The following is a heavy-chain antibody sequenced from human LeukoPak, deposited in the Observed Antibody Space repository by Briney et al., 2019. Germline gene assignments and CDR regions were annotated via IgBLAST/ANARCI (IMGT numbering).Heavy chain of an antibody. V-gene: IGHV2-5*01. D-gene: IGHD3-9*01. CDR2: LSWNGDK. Sequence: GPTQVNATQTLTLTCTFSWFSLSTSGGSVCWIPHPPGKALDSLALLSWNGDKCYTPSLKSRITITKNSSKNQVVITMTNTDPVDTATYYCAHTFDWDENDAFDIWGQGTMVTVSS. J-gene: IGHJ3*02. CDR3: AHTFDWDENDAFDI. CDR1: WFSLSTSGGS.